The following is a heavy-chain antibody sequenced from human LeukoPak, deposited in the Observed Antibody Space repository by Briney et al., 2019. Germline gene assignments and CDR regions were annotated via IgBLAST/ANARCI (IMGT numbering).Heavy chain of an antibody. J-gene: IGHJ6*02. CDR1: GFTFGSYA. D-gene: IGHD3-22*01. V-gene: IGHV3-23*01. Sequence: PGGSLRLSCAASGFTFGSYAMSWVRQAPGKGLEWVSAISGSGGSTYYADSVKGRFTISRDNSKNTLYLQMNSLRAEDTAVYYCAKDHYDSSGPHLYYYYYGMDVWGQGTTVTVSS. CDR3: AKDHYDSSGPHLYYYYYGMDV. CDR2: ISGSGGST.